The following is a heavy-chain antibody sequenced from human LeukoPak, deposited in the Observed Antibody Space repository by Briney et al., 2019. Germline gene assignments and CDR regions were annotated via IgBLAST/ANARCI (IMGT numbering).Heavy chain of an antibody. J-gene: IGHJ4*02. Sequence: GGSLRLSCAASGFTFSSYEMNWVRQAPGKGLEWVSYISSSGSTIYYADSVKGRFTISRDNAKNSLYLQMNSLRAEDTAVYYCARYRDGYNARIDYWGQGTLVTVSS. V-gene: IGHV3-48*03. CDR3: ARYRDGYNARIDY. D-gene: IGHD5-24*01. CDR2: ISSSGSTI. CDR1: GFTFSSYE.